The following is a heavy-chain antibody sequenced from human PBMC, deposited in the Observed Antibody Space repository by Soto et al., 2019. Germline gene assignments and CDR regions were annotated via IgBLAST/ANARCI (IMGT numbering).Heavy chain of an antibody. D-gene: IGHD3-3*01. J-gene: IGHJ4*02. CDR3: ARTNPLEGLDY. CDR1: GGSVSSGSYY. V-gene: IGHV4-61*01. CDR2: IYYSGST. Sequence: SETLSLTCTVSGGSVSSGSYYWSWIRQPPGKGLEWIGYIYYSGSTNYNPSLKSRVTISVDTSKNQFSLKLSSVTAADTAVYYCARTNPLEGLDYWGQGTLVTVSS.